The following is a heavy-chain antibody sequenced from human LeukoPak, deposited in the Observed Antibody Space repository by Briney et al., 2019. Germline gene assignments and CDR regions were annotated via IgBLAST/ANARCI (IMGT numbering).Heavy chain of an antibody. J-gene: IGHJ6*02. D-gene: IGHD3-9*01. CDR2: FDPEDGET. CDR3: ATDRYYDILTGDYGVDV. V-gene: IGHV1-24*01. Sequence: APVKVSCKVSGYTLTELSMHWVRQAPGKGLEWMGGFDPEDGETIYAQKFQGRVTMTEDTSTDTAYMGLSSLRSEDTAVYYCATDRYYDILTGDYGVDVWGQGTTVTVSS. CDR1: GYTLTELS.